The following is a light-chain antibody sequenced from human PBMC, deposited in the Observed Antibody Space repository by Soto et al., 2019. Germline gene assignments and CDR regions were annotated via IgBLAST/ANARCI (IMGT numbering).Light chain of an antibody. CDR2: GAS. Sequence: IVLTQSRGTLSLSPGGRPTLACRASQSVSSGFLAWYQQKRGQAPRVXIYGASSRATGIPDRFSGSWYGTDFTLTISRLEPEDFAVYDCHQYGSSPATFGQGTKV. CDR1: QSVSSGF. V-gene: IGKV3-20*01. CDR3: HQYGSSPAT. J-gene: IGKJ1*01.